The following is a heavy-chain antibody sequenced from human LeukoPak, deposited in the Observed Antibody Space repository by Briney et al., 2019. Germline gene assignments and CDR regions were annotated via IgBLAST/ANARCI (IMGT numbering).Heavy chain of an antibody. CDR3: ARESTAGYNSSWYGFRN. J-gene: IGHJ1*01. D-gene: IGHD6-13*01. V-gene: IGHV3-21*01. CDR1: GFTFSSYS. CDR2: ISSSSSYI. Sequence: PGGSLRLSCAASGFTFSSYSMNWVRQAPGKGLERVSSISSSSSYIYYADSVKGRFTISRDNAKNSLFLQMGSLRVEDTAVYYCARESTAGYNSSWYGFRNWGQGTLVSVSS.